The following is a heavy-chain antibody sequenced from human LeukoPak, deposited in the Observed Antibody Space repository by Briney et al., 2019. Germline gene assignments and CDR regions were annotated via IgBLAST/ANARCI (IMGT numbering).Heavy chain of an antibody. CDR1: GFTFSNFG. CDR3: VQTGYSKSY. J-gene: IGHJ4*02. D-gene: IGHD5-24*01. V-gene: IGHV3-30*03. Sequence: GGSLRLSCAASGFTFSNFGIHWVRQAPGKGLEWVAVVSYDGRTKYYADSVKGRFTISRDNSKNTLYLQMNSLRAEDTAVYYCVQTGYSKSYWGQGTLVTVSS. CDR2: VSYDGRTK.